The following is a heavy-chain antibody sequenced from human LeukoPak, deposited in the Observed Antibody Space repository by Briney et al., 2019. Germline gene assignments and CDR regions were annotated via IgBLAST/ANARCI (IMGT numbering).Heavy chain of an antibody. V-gene: IGHV3-23*01. J-gene: IGHJ2*01. D-gene: IGHD3-10*01. CDR2: ISSGSDYT. CDR3: AKIGVIGNWYYDV. CDR1: GFSFSSHG. Sequence: GGSQRLSCAASGFSFSSHGMSWVRQAPWKGPEWVSSISSGSDYTFYADSVKGRFTISRDNSKNTLYLQMNSLRAGDTAIYHCAKIGVIGNWYYDVWGRGTLVTVSS.